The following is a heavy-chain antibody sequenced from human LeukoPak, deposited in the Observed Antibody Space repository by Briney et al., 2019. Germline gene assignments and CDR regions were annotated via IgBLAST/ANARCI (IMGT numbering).Heavy chain of an antibody. CDR3: AREMVRGVNDAFDI. V-gene: IGHV4-59*01. J-gene: IGHJ3*02. Sequence: PSETLSLTCTVSGGSISSYYWSWIRQPPGKGLEWIGYIYYSGSTNYNPSLKSRVTISVDTSKNQFSLKLSSVTAADTAVYYCAREMVRGVNDAFDIWGQGTMVTVSS. CDR2: IYYSGST. CDR1: GGSISSYY. D-gene: IGHD3-10*01.